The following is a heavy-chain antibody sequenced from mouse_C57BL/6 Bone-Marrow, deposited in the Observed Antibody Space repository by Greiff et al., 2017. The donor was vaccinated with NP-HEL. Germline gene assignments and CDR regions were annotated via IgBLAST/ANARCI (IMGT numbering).Heavy chain of an antibody. J-gene: IGHJ3*01. D-gene: IGHD3-2*02. CDR1: GFNIKDDY. CDR3: TTKGDSSGPWFAY. V-gene: IGHV14-4*01. CDR2: IDPENGDT. Sequence: EVQLQESGAELVRPGASVKLSCTASGFNIKDDYMHWVKQRPEQGLEWIGWIDPENGDTEYASKFQGKATITADTSSNTAYLQLSSLTSEDTAVYYCTTKGDSSGPWFAYWGQGTLVTVSA.